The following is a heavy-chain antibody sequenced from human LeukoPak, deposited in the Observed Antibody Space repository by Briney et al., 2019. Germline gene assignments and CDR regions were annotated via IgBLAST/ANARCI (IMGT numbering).Heavy chain of an antibody. D-gene: IGHD2-8*01. Sequence: GGSLRLSCAVSGFTFSSYWMNWVRQAPGKGLEWVANIKQDGSEKNYVDSVEGRFTISRDNAKSSLFLQMNDLRAEDTAVYYCAKGGRGNGEVYWGQGTLATVSS. CDR2: IKQDGSEK. J-gene: IGHJ4*02. CDR1: GFTFSSYW. V-gene: IGHV3-7*01. CDR3: AKGGRGNGEVY.